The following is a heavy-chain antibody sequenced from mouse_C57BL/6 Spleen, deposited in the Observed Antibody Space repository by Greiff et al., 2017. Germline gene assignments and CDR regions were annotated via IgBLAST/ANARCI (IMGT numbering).Heavy chain of an antibody. CDR1: GYAFSSYW. V-gene: IGHV1-80*01. Sequence: QVQLQQSGAELVKPGASVKISCKASGYAFSSYWMNWVKQRPGKGLEWIGQIYPGDGDTNYNGKFKGKATLTADNSSSTAYMQLSSLTSEDSAVYFCARSRTTTVVADYWGQGTTLTVSS. D-gene: IGHD1-1*01. CDR2: IYPGDGDT. J-gene: IGHJ2*01. CDR3: ARSRTTTVVADY.